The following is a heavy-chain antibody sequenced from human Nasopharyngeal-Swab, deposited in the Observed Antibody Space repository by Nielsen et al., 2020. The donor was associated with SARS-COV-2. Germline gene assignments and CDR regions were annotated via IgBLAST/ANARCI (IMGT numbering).Heavy chain of an antibody. CDR2: INAGNGNT. J-gene: IGHJ4*02. CDR3: ARSWEWGGYGAKEYYFDY. V-gene: IGHV1-3*01. CDR1: GYTFTSYA. D-gene: IGHD3-3*01. Sequence: ASVTVSCKASGYTFTSYAMHWVRQAPGQRLEWMGWINAGNGNTKYSQKFQGRVTITRDTSASTAYMELSSLRSEDTAVYYCARSWEWGGYGAKEYYFDYWGQGTLVTVSS.